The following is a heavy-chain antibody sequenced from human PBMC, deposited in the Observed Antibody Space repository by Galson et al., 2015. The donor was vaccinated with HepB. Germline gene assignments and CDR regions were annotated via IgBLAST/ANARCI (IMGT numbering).Heavy chain of an antibody. J-gene: IGHJ3*02. V-gene: IGHV3-53*01. Sequence: SLRLSCAASGFTVSSNYMSWVRQAPGKGLEWVSVIYSGGNTYYADSVKGRFTISRDNSKNTLYLQMNSLRAEDTAVYYCARPDYYDSSGGFHDAFDIWGQGTMVTVSS. CDR1: GFTVSSNY. CDR2: IYSGGNT. D-gene: IGHD3-22*01. CDR3: ARPDYYDSSGGFHDAFDI.